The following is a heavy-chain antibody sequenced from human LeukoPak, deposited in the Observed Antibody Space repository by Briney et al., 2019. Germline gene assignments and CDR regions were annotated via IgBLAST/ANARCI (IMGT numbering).Heavy chain of an antibody. CDR2: IRQDGSDK. CDR3: ARDSNWGFAH. Sequence: GGSLRLSCEASGFTFNSYHWVRQAPGKGLEGVSFIRQDGSDKYYADSVKGRFTISRDNSMNTLYLQMNSLRAEDTAVYYCARDSNWGFAHWGQGALVTVAS. D-gene: IGHD7-27*01. V-gene: IGHV3-30*02. CDR1: GFTFNSY. J-gene: IGHJ4*02.